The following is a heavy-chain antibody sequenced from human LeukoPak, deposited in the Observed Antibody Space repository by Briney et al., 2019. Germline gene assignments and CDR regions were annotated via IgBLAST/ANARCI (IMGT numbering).Heavy chain of an antibody. CDR3: ARGPAVAFDY. CDR2: IYTSGST. J-gene: IGHJ4*02. V-gene: IGHV4-61*02. D-gene: IGHD2-2*01. Sequence: SQTLSLTCTVSSGSISSGSYYWSWIRQPAGKGLEWIGRIYTSGSTNYNPSLKSRVTISVDTSKNQFSLKLSSVTAADTAVYYCARGPAVAFDYWGQGTLVTVSS. CDR1: SGSISSGSYY.